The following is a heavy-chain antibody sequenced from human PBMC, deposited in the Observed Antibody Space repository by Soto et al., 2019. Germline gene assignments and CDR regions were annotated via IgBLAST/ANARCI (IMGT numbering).Heavy chain of an antibody. D-gene: IGHD4-4*01. CDR2: IIPIFGTA. J-gene: IGHJ6*02. Sequence: QVQLVQSGAEVKKPGSSVKVSCKASGGTFNSYAISWVRQAPGQGLEWMGGIIPIFGTANYAQKFQGRVTISADKSTSTGYMELSSLRSEDTAVYYCARALYSNYNYYYYGMDVWGQGTTVTVSS. CDR3: ARALYSNYNYYYYGMDV. CDR1: GGTFNSYA. V-gene: IGHV1-69*06.